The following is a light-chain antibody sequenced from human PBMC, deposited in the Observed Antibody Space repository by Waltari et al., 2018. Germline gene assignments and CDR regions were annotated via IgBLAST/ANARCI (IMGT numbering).Light chain of an antibody. CDR3: QQANSFPWT. J-gene: IGKJ1*01. CDR2: SAS. V-gene: IGKV1-12*01. CDR1: QGIGSW. Sequence: DIQMTQSPSSVSASVGDRVTNTCRASQGIGSWLTWYQQKPGKAPNLLIYSASSLQSGVPSRFSGSGSGTDFTLTISSLQPEDFATYYCQQANSFPWTFGQGTKVEIK.